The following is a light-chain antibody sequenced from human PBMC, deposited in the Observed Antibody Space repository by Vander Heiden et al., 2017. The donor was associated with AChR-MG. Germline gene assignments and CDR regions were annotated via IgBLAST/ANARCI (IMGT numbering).Light chain of an antibody. CDR3: TSYSYSGTLVV. CDR1: SSDIGGYND. V-gene: IGLV2-14*01. J-gene: IGLJ2*01. CDR2: EVS. Sequence: QSALTQPASVSGSPGQSITISCTGSSSDIGGYNDVSWYQQHPGKAPKLIVYEVSNRPSGVSNRFSGSKSGSTASLTISGLQAEDEADYFCTSYSYSGTLVVFGGGTTLTVL.